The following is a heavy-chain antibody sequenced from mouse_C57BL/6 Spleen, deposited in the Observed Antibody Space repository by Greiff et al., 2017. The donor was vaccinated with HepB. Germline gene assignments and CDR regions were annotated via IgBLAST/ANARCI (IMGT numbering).Heavy chain of an antibody. D-gene: IGHD1-1*01. J-gene: IGHJ3*01. CDR1: GYTFTSYW. V-gene: IGHV1-64*01. CDR2: IHPNSGST. Sequence: VKLQQPGAELVKPGASVKLSCKASGYTFTSYWMHWVKQRPGQGLEWIGMIHPNSGSTNYNEKFKSKATLTVDKSSSTAYMQLSSLTSEDSAVYYCARSVLRERLAYWGQGTLVTVSA. CDR3: ARSVLRERLAY.